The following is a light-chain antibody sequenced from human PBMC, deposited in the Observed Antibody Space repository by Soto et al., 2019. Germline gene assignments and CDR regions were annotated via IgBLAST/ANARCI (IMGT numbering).Light chain of an antibody. V-gene: IGKV3-20*01. CDR3: QQYGSSPIT. Sequence: DIVLTQSPCTVYLSPAERATLSCRASQSVSSGYLAWYQQRPGQAPRLLIYGASSRATGIPDRFSGSGSGTDFTLTISRLEPEDFAVYYCQQYGSSPITFGQGTRLEIK. CDR2: GAS. CDR1: QSVSSGY. J-gene: IGKJ5*01.